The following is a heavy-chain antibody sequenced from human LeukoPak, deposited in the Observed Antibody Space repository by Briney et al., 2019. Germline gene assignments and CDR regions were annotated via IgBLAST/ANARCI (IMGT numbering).Heavy chain of an antibody. V-gene: IGHV3-21*01. CDR2: ISSSSSYI. D-gene: IGHD2-2*01. CDR3: ARRYCSSTSCYAFDC. J-gene: IGHJ4*02. CDR1: GFTFSSYS. Sequence: SGGSLRLFCAASGFTFSSYSMNWVRQAPGKGLEWVSSISSSSSYIYYADSVKGRFTISRDNAKNSLYLQMNSLRAEDTAVYYCARRYCSSTSCYAFDCWGQGTLVTVSS.